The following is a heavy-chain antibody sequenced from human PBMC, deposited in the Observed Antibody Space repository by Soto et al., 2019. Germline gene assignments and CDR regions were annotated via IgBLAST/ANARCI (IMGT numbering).Heavy chain of an antibody. CDR3: ARGGRTMLEGHRLDP. Sequence: QVQLVQSGAEVKKPGASVKVSCMTSGYNFIGYDINWVRQAPGQGLEWMGWMNPDTGNTGYAYKLRGRVTLTTDTFTKTAYMEVTSLTSDDTAVYYCARGGRTMLEGHRLDPWGQGTLVIVSS. V-gene: IGHV1-8*01. CDR2: MNPDTGNT. CDR1: GYNFIGYD. J-gene: IGHJ5*02. D-gene: IGHD1-1*01.